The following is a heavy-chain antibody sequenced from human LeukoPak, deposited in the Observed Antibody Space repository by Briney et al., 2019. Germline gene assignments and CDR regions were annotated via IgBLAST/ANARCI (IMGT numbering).Heavy chain of an antibody. V-gene: IGHV4-59*08. CDR1: GGSISSYY. J-gene: IGHJ3*02. Sequence: SETLSLTCSVSGGSISSYYWSWIRQPPGKGLEWIGYIYYSGSTNYNPSLKSRVTTSVDTSKNQFSLKLSSVTAADTAVYYCARQVDYGATFDIWGQGTMVTVSS. CDR2: IYYSGST. D-gene: IGHD4/OR15-4a*01. CDR3: ARQVDYGATFDI.